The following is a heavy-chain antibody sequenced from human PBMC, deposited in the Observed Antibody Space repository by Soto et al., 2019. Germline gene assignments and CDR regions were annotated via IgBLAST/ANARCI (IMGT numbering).Heavy chain of an antibody. CDR1: GYTFTSYD. CDR2: MNPNSGNT. V-gene: IGHV1-8*01. J-gene: IGHJ5*02. Sequence: GASVKVSCKASGYTFTSYDINWVRQATGQGLEWMGWMNPNSGNTGYAQKFQGRVTMTRNTSISTAYMELSSLRSEDTAVYYCARGTPLVLRVLEWLSNNGFDPWGQGTLVTVAS. D-gene: IGHD3-3*01. CDR3: ARGTPLVLRVLEWLSNNGFDP.